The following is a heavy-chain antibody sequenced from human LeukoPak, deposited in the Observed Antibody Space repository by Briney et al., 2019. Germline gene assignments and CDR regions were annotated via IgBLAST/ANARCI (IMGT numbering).Heavy chain of an antibody. CDR2: INPSSGGT. Sequence: ASEKVSCKASGYTFTGYYMHWVRQAPGQGLEWMGRINPSSGGTDYAQRFQGRVTMTRDTSINTAYMELSRLRSDDTAVFYCARALRDSSGYYYVDYWGQGTLVTVSS. D-gene: IGHD3-22*01. CDR1: GYTFTGYY. V-gene: IGHV1-2*06. J-gene: IGHJ4*02. CDR3: ARALRDSSGYYYVDY.